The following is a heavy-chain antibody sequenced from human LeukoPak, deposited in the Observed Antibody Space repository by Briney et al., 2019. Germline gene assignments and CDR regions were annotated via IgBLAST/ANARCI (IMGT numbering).Heavy chain of an antibody. Sequence: ASVRVSCKASGYPFTSYGLTWVRQAPGQRLEWMGWISPANGNTNYAQKLQGRVTMTTDTSTNTLYMELRSLTSDDTAVYYCARVTGSGWLDYWGQGTLVTVSS. D-gene: IGHD6-19*01. V-gene: IGHV1-18*01. J-gene: IGHJ4*02. CDR2: ISPANGNT. CDR3: ARVTGSGWLDY. CDR1: GYPFTSYG.